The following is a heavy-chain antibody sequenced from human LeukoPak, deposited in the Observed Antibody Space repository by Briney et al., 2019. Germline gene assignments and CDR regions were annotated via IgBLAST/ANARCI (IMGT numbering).Heavy chain of an antibody. V-gene: IGHV3-30*18. J-gene: IGHJ4*02. CDR1: GFTFSSYG. Sequence: GGSLRLSCAASGFTFSSYGMHWVRQAPGKGLEGVAVISYDGSNKYYADSVKGRFTISRDNSKNTLYLQMNSLRAEDTAVYYCANPYCSGGSCTDYWGQGTLVTVSS. CDR2: ISYDGSNK. D-gene: IGHD2-15*01. CDR3: ANPYCSGGSCTDY.